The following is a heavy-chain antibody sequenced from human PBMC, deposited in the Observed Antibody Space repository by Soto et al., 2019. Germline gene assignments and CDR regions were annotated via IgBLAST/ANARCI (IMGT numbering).Heavy chain of an antibody. CDR3: QSKGELLRDFEV. V-gene: IGHV2-5*02. J-gene: IGHJ3*01. CDR2: IYGDDEK. D-gene: IGHD1-7*01. CDR1: GFSLTRSEVG. Sequence: QITLKESGPTLGKPTQTLTLTCTFPGFSLTRSEVGVGWIRQPPGKALEWLALIYGDDEKLYSPSLKTRRTTTRHTSENQVGLTITNMDPVDTATDRAQSKGELLRDFEVWGQGTMVTVSS.